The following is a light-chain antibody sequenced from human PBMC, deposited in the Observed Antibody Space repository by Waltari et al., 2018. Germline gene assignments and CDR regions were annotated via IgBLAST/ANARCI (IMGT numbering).Light chain of an antibody. V-gene: IGLV2-8*01. CDR1: SSDLGAYNY. CDR3: SSYAGSNNFDV. Sequence: QSALTQPPSASGSPGQSVTIPCTGTSSDLGAYNYGSWYPKHPGKAPKLMIYEVSKRPSGAPDRCSGSKSGNTASLTVSGLQAEDEADYYCSSYAGSNNFDVFGTGTKVTVL. J-gene: IGLJ1*01. CDR2: EVS.